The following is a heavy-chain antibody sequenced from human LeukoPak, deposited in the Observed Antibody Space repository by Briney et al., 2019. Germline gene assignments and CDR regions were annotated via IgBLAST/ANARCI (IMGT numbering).Heavy chain of an antibody. J-gene: IGHJ4*02. CDR3: AKDTRINDYYDSSGYDY. Sequence: PGGSLRLSCAASGFTFSSYAMSWVRQAPGTGLEWVSGLGGSGGSTYYADSVKGRFTISRDNSKNTLFLQMNSLRAEDTAVYYCAKDTRINDYYDSSGYDYWGQGTLVTVSS. CDR1: GFTFSSYA. CDR2: LGGSGGST. V-gene: IGHV3-23*01. D-gene: IGHD3-22*01.